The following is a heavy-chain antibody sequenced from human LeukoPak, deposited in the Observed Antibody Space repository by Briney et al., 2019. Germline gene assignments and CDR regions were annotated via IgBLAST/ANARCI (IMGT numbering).Heavy chain of an antibody. Sequence: PGGSLRLSCAASGFTFSSYSMNWVRQAPGKGLEWVSSISSSSSYKYYADSVKGRFTISRDNAKNSLYLQMNSLRAEDTAVYYCARAPRSSYSSSWYPGFDYWGQGTLVTVSS. D-gene: IGHD6-13*01. CDR1: GFTFSSYS. CDR2: ISSSSSYK. J-gene: IGHJ4*02. CDR3: ARAPRSSYSSSWYPGFDY. V-gene: IGHV3-21*01.